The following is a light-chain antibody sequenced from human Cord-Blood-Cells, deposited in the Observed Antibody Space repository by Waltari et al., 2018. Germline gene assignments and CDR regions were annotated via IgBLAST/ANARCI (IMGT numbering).Light chain of an antibody. V-gene: IGLV2-14*01. CDR3: SSYTSSSTRV. CDR1: SSDVGGYNY. CDR2: DVS. Sequence: QYALTQPASVSGSPGQSITISCTGTSSDVGGYNYVSWYQQHPGKAPKLMIYDVSKRPSGVSTRFSGSKSGNTASLTISGLQAEDEADYYCSSYTSSSTRVFGGGTKLTVL. J-gene: IGLJ3*02.